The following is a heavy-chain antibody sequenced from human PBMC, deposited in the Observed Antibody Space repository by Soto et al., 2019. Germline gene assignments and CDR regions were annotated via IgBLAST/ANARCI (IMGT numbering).Heavy chain of an antibody. V-gene: IGHV4-31*03. CDR3: AREDWDDKARFDP. J-gene: IGHJ5*02. CDR1: GGSLSSGDYY. Sequence: SETLSLTCIVSGGSLSSGDYYWSWLRQHTGKGLEWIGYITYSGSTYYNPSLKSRVTISIDTSNNQLSLKLNSVTAADTAVYYCAREDWDDKARFDPWGQGTLVTVSS. CDR2: ITYSGST. D-gene: IGHD3-22*01.